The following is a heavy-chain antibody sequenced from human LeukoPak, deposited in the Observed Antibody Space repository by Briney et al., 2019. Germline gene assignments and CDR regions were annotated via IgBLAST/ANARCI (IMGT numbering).Heavy chain of an antibody. Sequence: ASVKVSCKVSGYTLTELSMHWVRQAPGKGLEWMGGFDPEDGETIYAQKFQGRVTMTEDTSTDTAYMELSSLRPEDTAVYYCATSHSGSYSAFDYWGQGTLVTVSS. D-gene: IGHD1-26*01. CDR1: GYTLTELS. CDR3: ATSHSGSYSAFDY. J-gene: IGHJ4*02. CDR2: FDPEDGET. V-gene: IGHV1-24*01.